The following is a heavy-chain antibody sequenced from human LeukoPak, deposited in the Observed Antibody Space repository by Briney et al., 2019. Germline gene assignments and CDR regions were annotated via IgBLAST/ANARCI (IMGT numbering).Heavy chain of an antibody. Sequence: AGGSLRLSCAASGFTFSSYAMSWVRQAPGKGLEWVSAISGSGGNTYYADSVKGRFTISRDNSKNTLYLQMNSLRAEDTAMYYCARDQIYTYGTTAPLDYWGQGTLVTVSS. CDR1: GFTFSSYA. D-gene: IGHD5-18*01. CDR2: ISGSGGNT. J-gene: IGHJ4*02. CDR3: ARDQIYTYGTTAPLDY. V-gene: IGHV3-23*01.